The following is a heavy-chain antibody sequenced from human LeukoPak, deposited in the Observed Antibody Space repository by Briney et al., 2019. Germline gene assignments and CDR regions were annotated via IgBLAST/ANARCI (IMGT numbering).Heavy chain of an antibody. CDR2: ISGSGGAT. D-gene: IGHD3-22*01. V-gene: IGHV3-23*01. CDR1: GVTFSAYA. J-gene: IGHJ4*02. CDR3: AKDLEGDDSWDYHF. Sequence: GGSLRLSCAASGVTFSAYAMTWVRQAPGKGLEWVSTISGSGGATKFADSVKGRFTISRDNSKNTLYLQMNSLRVDDTAVYYCAKDLEGDDSWDYHFWGQGTLVTVSS.